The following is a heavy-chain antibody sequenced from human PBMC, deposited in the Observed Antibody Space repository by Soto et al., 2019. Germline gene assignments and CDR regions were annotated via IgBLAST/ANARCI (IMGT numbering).Heavy chain of an antibody. Sequence: PLRLTYAVAGGSSRSGGYSWSWMRQPPGKGLEWIGYIYHSGSTYYNPSLKSRVTISVDRSKNQFSLKLSSVTAADTAVYYCARVPDVWGQGTTVTVSS. CDR2: IYHSGST. CDR3: ARVPDV. J-gene: IGHJ6*02. V-gene: IGHV4-30-2*01. CDR1: GGSSRSGGYS.